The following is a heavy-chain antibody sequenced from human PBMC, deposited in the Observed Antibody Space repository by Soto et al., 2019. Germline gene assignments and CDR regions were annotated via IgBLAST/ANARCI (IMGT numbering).Heavy chain of an antibody. CDR2: MNLDGREK. V-gene: IGHV3-7*03. J-gene: IGHJ3*02. D-gene: IGHD3-10*01. CDR1: GFTFSSYW. Sequence: EVQLVESGGGLVQSGGSLRLSCAASGFTFSSYWMSWVRQVPGKGLEWVANMNLDGREKYYVDSMKGRFTISRDNAKNSLYLQMNSLRAEDTAVYYCTRRRGDIWGQGTMVTVSS. CDR3: TRRRGDI.